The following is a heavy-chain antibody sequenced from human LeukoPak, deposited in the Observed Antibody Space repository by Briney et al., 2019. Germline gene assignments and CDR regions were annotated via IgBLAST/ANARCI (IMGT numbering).Heavy chain of an antibody. J-gene: IGHJ4*02. D-gene: IGHD3-10*01. Sequence: GGSLRLSCAASGFTFSSYAISWVRQAPGKGLEWVSAISGSGGSTYYADSVKGRFTISRDNSKNTLYLQMNSLRAEDTAVYYCAKDGLLWFGESLGDWGQGTLVTVSS. CDR3: AKDGLLWFGESLGD. V-gene: IGHV3-23*01. CDR2: ISGSGGST. CDR1: GFTFSSYA.